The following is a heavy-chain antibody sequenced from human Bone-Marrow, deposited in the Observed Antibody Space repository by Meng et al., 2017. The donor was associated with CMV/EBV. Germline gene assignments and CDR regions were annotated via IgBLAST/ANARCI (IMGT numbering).Heavy chain of an antibody. CDR3: ASRAHYYGSGSYKDY. CDR1: GGSISSGDYY. CDR2: IYYSGST. D-gene: IGHD3-10*01. Sequence: SETLSLTCTVSGGSISSGDYYWSWIRQPPGKGLEWIGYIYYSGSTYYNPSLKSRVTISVDTSKNQFSLKLSSVTAADTAVYYCASRAHYYGSGSYKDYWGQGPLVTLAS. V-gene: IGHV4-30-4*08. J-gene: IGHJ4*02.